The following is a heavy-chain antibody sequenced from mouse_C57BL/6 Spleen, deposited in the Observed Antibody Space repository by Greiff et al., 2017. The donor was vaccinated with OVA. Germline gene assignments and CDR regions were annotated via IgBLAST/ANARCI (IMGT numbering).Heavy chain of an antibody. Sequence: QVQLQQSGAELMKPGASVKLSCKATGYTFTGYWIEWVKQRPVHGLEWIGEILPGSGGTNYNEKFKGKATFTADTSSNTAYMQLRSLTTEDSAIYYCARIPYYGSNNAMDYWGQGTSVTVSS. D-gene: IGHD1-1*01. CDR1: GYTFTGYW. V-gene: IGHV1-9*01. CDR2: ILPGSGGT. CDR3: ARIPYYGSNNAMDY. J-gene: IGHJ4*01.